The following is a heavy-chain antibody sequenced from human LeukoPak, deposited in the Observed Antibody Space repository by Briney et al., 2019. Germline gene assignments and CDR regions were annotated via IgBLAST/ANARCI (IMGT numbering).Heavy chain of an antibody. D-gene: IGHD6-19*01. CDR1: GFIVSSNY. J-gene: IGHJ4*02. CDR3: AREGYTNGWYRN. V-gene: IGHV3-53*01. CDR2: IFSSGRT. Sequence: GGSLRLSCAASGFIVSSNYMSWVRQAPGKGLEWVSVIFSSGRTYYADSVKGRFTISRDNSKNTLYLQMNSLRAEDTAVYFCAREGYTNGWYRNWGQGTLVTVSS.